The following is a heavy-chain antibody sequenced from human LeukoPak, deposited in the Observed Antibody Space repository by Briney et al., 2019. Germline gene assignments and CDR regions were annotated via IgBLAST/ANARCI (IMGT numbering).Heavy chain of an antibody. D-gene: IGHD2-2*01. CDR2: IKQDGSEK. V-gene: IGHV3-7*01. CDR1: GFTFSSYW. J-gene: IGHJ6*02. CDR3: AREEPAAKDGMDV. Sequence: GGSLRLSCAASGFTFSSYWMSWVRQAPGKGPEWVANIKQDGSEKYYVDSVKGRFTISRDNAKNSLYLQMNSLRAEDTAVYYCAREEPAAKDGMDVWGQGTTVTVSS.